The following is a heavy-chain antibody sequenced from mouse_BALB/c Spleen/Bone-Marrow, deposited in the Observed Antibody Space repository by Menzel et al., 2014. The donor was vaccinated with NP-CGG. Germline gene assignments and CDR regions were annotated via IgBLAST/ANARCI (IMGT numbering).Heavy chain of an antibody. CDR3: TRSNYGYWYFDV. CDR2: INPINGGT. CDR1: GCTFTSYY. Sequence: QVQLQQSGAELVKPGASVKLSCKASGCTFTSYYMYWVRQRPGQGLEWIGEINPINGGTNFSEKFKSRATLTVDKSSSPAFMQLSTLTCEYSAVYYCTRSNYGYWYFDVWGAGTTVTVSS. V-gene: IGHV1S81*02. D-gene: IGHD1-1*01. J-gene: IGHJ1*01.